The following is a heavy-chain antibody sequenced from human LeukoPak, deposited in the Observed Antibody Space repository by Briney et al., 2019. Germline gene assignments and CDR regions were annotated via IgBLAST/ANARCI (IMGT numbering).Heavy chain of an antibody. Sequence: ASVKVSCKVSGYTLTELSMHWVRQAPGKGLERMGGFDPEDGETIYAQKFQGRVTMTEDTSTDTAYMELSSLRSEDTAVYYCGTGYDYVWGSYRYTGFDYWGQGTLVTVSS. V-gene: IGHV1-24*01. CDR3: GTGYDYVWGSYRYTGFDY. J-gene: IGHJ4*02. D-gene: IGHD3-16*02. CDR2: FDPEDGET. CDR1: GYTLTELS.